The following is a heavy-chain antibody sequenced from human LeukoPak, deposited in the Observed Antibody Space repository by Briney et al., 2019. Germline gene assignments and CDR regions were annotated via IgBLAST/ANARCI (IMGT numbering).Heavy chain of an antibody. V-gene: IGHV3-30*02. J-gene: IGHJ4*01. D-gene: IGHD1-26*01. CDR3: AKPSGSGVDY. Sequence: ADSVKGRFTISRDNSKNTLYLQMNSVRSEDTALYYCAKPSGSGVDYWGQGTRVTVSS.